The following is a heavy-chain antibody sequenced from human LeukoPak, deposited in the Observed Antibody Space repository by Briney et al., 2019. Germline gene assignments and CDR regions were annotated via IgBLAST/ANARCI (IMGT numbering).Heavy chain of an antibody. J-gene: IGHJ3*02. V-gene: IGHV3-21*04. CDR2: ISSTSSHK. CDR1: GFTFNIYS. Sequence: GGSLRLSCAASGFTFNIYSMNWVRQAPGKGLEWVSSISSTSSHKYYADSVRGRFTVSRDNAKNSLYLQMNSLRAEDTAVYYCARRRGYSYGHSDAFDIWGQGTMVTVSS. D-gene: IGHD5-18*01. CDR3: ARRRGYSYGHSDAFDI.